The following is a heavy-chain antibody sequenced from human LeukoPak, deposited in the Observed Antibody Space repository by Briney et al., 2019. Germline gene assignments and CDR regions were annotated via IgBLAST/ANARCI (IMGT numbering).Heavy chain of an antibody. J-gene: IGHJ4*01. D-gene: IGHD6-25*01. CDR3: ATSDDSAATY. Sequence: GGSLRLSCAASGFTFTNYWMSWVRQAPGKGLEWVANIKEDGSTKHYVDSVKGRFTISRDNAKNSLSLQMNYLRVEDTAVYYCATSDDSAATYWGQGTLVSLSS. CDR1: GFTFTNYW. CDR2: IKEDGSTK. V-gene: IGHV3-7*01.